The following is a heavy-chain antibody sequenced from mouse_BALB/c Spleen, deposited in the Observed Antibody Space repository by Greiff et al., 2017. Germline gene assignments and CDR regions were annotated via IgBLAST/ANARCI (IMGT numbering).Heavy chain of an antibody. V-gene: IGHV7-3*02. CDR1: GFTFTDYY. J-gene: IGHJ4*01. Sequence: EVKVVESGGGLVQPGGSLRLSCATSGFTFTDYYMSWVRQPPGKALEWLGFIRNKANGYTTEYSASVKGRFTISRDNSQSILYLQMNTLRAEDSATYYCARDEPTIGMRPYAMDYWGQGTSVTVSS. CDR2: IRNKANGYTT. CDR3: ARDEPTIGMRPYAMDY. D-gene: IGHD2-14*01.